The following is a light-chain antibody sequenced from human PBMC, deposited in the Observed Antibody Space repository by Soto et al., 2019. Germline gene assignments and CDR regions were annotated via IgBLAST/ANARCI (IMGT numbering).Light chain of an antibody. V-gene: IGKV3-11*01. CDR3: QQRSNWPPTWT. CDR1: QSLSSY. J-gene: IGKJ1*01. Sequence: EIVLSQSPATLSLSPGERATLSCRASQSLSSYLACYQHIPGQAPRLLIYDASKRATGIPARFSGSGSGTDFTLTISSLEPEDFAVYYCQQRSNWPPTWTFGQGTKVEVK. CDR2: DAS.